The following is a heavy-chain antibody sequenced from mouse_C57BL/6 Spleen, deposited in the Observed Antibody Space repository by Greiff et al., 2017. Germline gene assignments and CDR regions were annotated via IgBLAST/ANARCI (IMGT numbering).Heavy chain of an antibody. CDR3: TDWYYAMDY. J-gene: IGHJ4*01. CDR1: GFTFSNYW. Sequence: DVMLVESGGGLVQPGGSMKLSCVASGFTFSNYWMNWVRQSPEKGLEWVAQIRLKSDNYATHYAESVKGRFTISRDDSKSSVYLQMNNLRAEDTGMYYCTDWYYAMDYWGQGTSVTVAS. D-gene: IGHD4-1*01. CDR2: IRLKSDNYAT. V-gene: IGHV6-3*01.